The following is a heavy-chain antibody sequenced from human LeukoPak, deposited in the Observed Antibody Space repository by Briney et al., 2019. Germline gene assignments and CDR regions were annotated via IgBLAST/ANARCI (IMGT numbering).Heavy chain of an antibody. D-gene: IGHD4-11*01. Sequence: GGSLRLSCAASGFAFSSYWMHWIRQVPGKGLVWVSRINPGGSSTAYADSVKGRFTISRDNAKNTLYLQMNSLRAEDTAVYYCARSNQADDYWGQGTLVTVSS. CDR1: GFAFSSYW. CDR3: ARSNQADDY. J-gene: IGHJ4*02. V-gene: IGHV3-74*01. CDR2: INPGGSST.